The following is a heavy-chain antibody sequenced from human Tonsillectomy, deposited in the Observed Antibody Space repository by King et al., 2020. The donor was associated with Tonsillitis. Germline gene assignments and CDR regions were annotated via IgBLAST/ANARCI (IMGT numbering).Heavy chain of an antibody. CDR2: ISYDGSNK. CDR3: ATIPQTPTKDIVVVPAAMRGGDYFDY. CDR1: GFTFSSYG. Sequence: VQLVESGGGVVQPGRSLRLSCAASGFTFSSYGMHWVRQAPGKGLEWVVVISYDGSNKYYADSVKGRFTISRDNSKNTLYLQMNSLRAEDTAVYYCATIPQTPTKDIVVVPAAMRGGDYFDYWGQGTLVTVSS. J-gene: IGHJ4*02. D-gene: IGHD2-2*01. V-gene: IGHV3-30*03.